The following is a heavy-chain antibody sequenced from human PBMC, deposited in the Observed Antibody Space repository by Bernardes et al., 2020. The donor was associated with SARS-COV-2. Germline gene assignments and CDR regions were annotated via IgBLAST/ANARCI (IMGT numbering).Heavy chain of an antibody. CDR2: IYPGYSDT. V-gene: IGHV5-51*01. J-gene: IGHJ6*02. CDR1: GYLFINNW. CDR3: ARRQTNCTGGRCYSGGMDV. D-gene: IGHD2-15*01. Sequence: GESLKISCKASGYLFINNWIAWVRQMPGKGLEWIGTIYPGYSDTIYSPSFQGQVTVSADKSINTAYLQWSSLKAADTAMYYCARRQTNCTGGRCYSGGMDVWGQGTTVTVSS.